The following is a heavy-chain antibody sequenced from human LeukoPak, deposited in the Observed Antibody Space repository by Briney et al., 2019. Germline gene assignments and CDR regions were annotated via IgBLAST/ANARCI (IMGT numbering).Heavy chain of an antibody. CDR3: ARDSGRSAFDY. CDR1: GFTFSSYW. V-gene: IGHV3-74*01. CDR2: INSDGSST. Sequence: GGSLRLSCTASGFTFSSYWMHWVRHAPGKGLVWVSRINSDGSSTNYADSVKGRFTISRDNAKNTLYLQMNSLRAEDTAVYYCARDSGRSAFDYWGQGTLVTVSS. J-gene: IGHJ4*02. D-gene: IGHD3-10*01.